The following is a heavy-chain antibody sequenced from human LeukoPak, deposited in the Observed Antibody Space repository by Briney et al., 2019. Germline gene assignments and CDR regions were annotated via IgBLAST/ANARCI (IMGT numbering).Heavy chain of an antibody. D-gene: IGHD6-13*01. Sequence: SVKVSCKASGGTFRNYAISWVRQAPEQGLEWMGGIIPIFGTANYAQKFQGRVTITTDESTSTAYMELSSLRSEDTAVYYCARASGYSSSWWFDYWGQGTLVTVSS. CDR1: GGTFRNYA. CDR2: IIPIFGTA. J-gene: IGHJ4*02. CDR3: ARASGYSSSWWFDY. V-gene: IGHV1-69*05.